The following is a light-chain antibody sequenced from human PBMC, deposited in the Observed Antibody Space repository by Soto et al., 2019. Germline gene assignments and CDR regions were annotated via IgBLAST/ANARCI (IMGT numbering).Light chain of an antibody. CDR2: AAS. CDR3: QQCYSSPRT. V-gene: IGKV1-39*01. CDR1: QRISTY. Sequence: DIQMTQSPSTLSAGVGDRVTITCRASQRISTYLNRYQQKPGKAPTLMIYAASSLQSGVPSRFSGGGSGPDFTLTINTLQPEDFATYFCQQCYSSPRTFGQGTKVEIK. J-gene: IGKJ1*01.